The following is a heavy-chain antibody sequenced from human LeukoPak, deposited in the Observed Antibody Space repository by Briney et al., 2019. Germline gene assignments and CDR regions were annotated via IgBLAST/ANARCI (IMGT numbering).Heavy chain of an antibody. CDR2: IYSGGST. V-gene: IGHV3-66*01. J-gene: IGHJ3*02. CDR3: AKDRYYYDSSGYYPDAFDI. CDR1: EFSVGSNY. Sequence: GGSLRLSCAASEFSVGSNYMTWVRQAPGKGLEWVSLIYSGGSTYYADSVKGRFTISRDNSKNTLYLQMNSLRAEDTAVYYCAKDRYYYDSSGYYPDAFDIWGQGTMVTVSS. D-gene: IGHD3-22*01.